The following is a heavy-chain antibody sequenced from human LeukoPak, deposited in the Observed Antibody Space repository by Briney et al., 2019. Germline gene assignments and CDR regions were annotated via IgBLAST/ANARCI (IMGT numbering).Heavy chain of an antibody. V-gene: IGHV3-53*01. D-gene: IGHD3-22*01. CDR2: IYSGGST. Sequence: ETLSLTCTVSGGSISSGGYFWSWIRQHPGKGLEWVSVIYSGGSTYYADSVKGRFTISRDNSKNTLYLQMNSLRAEDTAVYYCARGYYYEDAFDIWGQGTMVTVSP. CDR3: ARGYYYEDAFDI. CDR1: GGSISSGGYF. J-gene: IGHJ3*02.